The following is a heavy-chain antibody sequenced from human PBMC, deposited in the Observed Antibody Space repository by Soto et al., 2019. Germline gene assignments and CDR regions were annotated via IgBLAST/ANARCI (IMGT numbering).Heavy chain of an antibody. CDR3: ARDSSSSSYYYYYYGMDV. Sequence: PGGSLRLSCAASGFTFSSYSMNWVRQAPGKGLEWVSSISSSSSYIYYADSVKGRFTISRDNAKNSLYLQMNSLRAEDTAVYYCARDSSSSSYYYYYYGMDVWGQGTTVTVSS. CDR1: GFTFSSYS. CDR2: ISSSSSYI. D-gene: IGHD2-2*01. V-gene: IGHV3-21*01. J-gene: IGHJ6*02.